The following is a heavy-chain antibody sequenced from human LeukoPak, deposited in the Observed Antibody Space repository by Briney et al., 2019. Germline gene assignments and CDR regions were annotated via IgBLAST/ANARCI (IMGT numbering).Heavy chain of an antibody. J-gene: IGHJ4*02. CDR1: GFAFATYW. D-gene: IGHD5-24*01. CDR3: TRDIVWLQLEY. CDR2: IDKDGNEK. Sequence: GGSLRLSCAASGFAFATYWMVWVRQAPGKGLEWVASIDKDGNEKAYADAVRGRFTISRDNIRESLYLQTSSLRVEDTAVYYCTRDIVWLQLEYWGQGALVTV. V-gene: IGHV3-7*01.